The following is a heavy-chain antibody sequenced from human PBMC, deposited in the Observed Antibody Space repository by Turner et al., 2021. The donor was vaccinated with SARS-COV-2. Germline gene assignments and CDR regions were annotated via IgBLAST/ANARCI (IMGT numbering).Heavy chain of an antibody. J-gene: IGHJ2*01. Sequence: EVQLVEWGGGGVRPGGSLRLSWGASGITVSSNHLSWVRPAPGKGLEWVSVIYSGGSTYYAVSVKRRFTISRDNSKNTLYLQMNGLRAEDTAMFYCARDLSYYWYFDLWGRCTLVPVSS. CDR2: IYSGGST. CDR1: GITVSSNH. CDR3: ARDLSYYWYFDL. V-gene: IGHV3-66*01.